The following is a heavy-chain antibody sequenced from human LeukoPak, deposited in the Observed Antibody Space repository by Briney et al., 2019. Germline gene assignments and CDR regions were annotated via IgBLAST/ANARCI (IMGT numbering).Heavy chain of an antibody. CDR3: ARLVHRYCSGGSCYPSLLQH. J-gene: IGHJ1*01. V-gene: IGHV5-51*01. CDR2: IYPGDSDT. CDR1: GYSFTSYW. D-gene: IGHD2-15*01. Sequence: GESLKISGKGSGYSFTSYWIGWVRQMPGKGLEWMRIIYPGDSDTRYSPSFQGQVTISADKSISTAYLQWSSLKASDTAMYYCARLVHRYCSGGSCYPSLLQHWGQGTLVTVSS.